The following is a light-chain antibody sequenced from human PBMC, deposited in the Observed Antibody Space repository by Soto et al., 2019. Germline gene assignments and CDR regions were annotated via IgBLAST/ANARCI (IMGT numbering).Light chain of an antibody. CDR2: LGS. V-gene: IGKV2-28*01. Sequence: DIVVTQSTLSLPVTTGEPASISCRSSQSLLHSNGYNYLDWYLQKPGQSPQLLIYLGSNRASGVPDRFSGSGSGTDFTLKISRVEAEDVGVYYCMQPLQSWTFGQGTKVDIK. J-gene: IGKJ1*01. CDR3: MQPLQSWT. CDR1: QSLLHSNGYNY.